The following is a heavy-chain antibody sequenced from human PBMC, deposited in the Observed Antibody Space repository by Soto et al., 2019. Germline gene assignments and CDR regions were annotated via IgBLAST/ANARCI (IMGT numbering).Heavy chain of an antibody. Sequence: PSETLSLTCTVSGGSISSYYWSWIRQPPGKGLEWIGYIYYSGSTNYNPSLKSRVTISVDTSKNQFSLKLSSVTAADTAVYYCARGRYSYGSNYFDYWGQGTLVTVSS. CDR1: GGSISSYY. J-gene: IGHJ4*02. V-gene: IGHV4-59*01. CDR2: IYYSGST. CDR3: ARGRYSYGSNYFDY. D-gene: IGHD5-18*01.